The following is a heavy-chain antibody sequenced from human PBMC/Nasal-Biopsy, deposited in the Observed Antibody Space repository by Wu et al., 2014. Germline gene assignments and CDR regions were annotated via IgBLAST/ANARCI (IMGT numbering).Heavy chain of an antibody. D-gene: IGHD1-26*01. CDR2: ISSSGGAI. CDR1: GFTFSSYE. Sequence: LRLSCVASGFTFSSYEMNWVRQAPGKGLEWVAYISSSGGAISYGDSVKGRFTISRDNAKNSVFLQMDSLRVEDTAVYYCARDIKDIVGAMPWVPDALDLWGQGTKVTVSS. V-gene: IGHV3-48*03. J-gene: IGHJ3*01. CDR3: ARDIKDIVGAMPWVPDALDL.